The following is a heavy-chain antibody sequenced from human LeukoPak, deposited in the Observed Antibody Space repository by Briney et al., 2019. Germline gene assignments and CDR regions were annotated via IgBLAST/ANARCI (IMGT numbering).Heavy chain of an antibody. CDR3: ARAGYSSSWYGL. D-gene: IGHD6-13*01. J-gene: IGHJ5*02. Sequence: GGSLRLSCATSGFTFSSYWMHWVRQAPGKGLVWVSRINSDGSSTSYADSVKGRFTISRDNAKNTLYLQMSSLRAEDTAVYYCARAGYSSSWYGLWGQGTLVTVSS. V-gene: IGHV3-74*01. CDR2: INSDGSST. CDR1: GFTFSSYW.